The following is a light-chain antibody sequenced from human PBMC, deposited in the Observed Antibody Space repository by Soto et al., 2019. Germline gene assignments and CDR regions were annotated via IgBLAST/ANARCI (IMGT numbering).Light chain of an antibody. V-gene: IGKV1-5*01. CDR2: DAS. Sequence: DIQMTQSPSTLSSSVGHRVTITCRASQSISTCLAWYQHKSGKPPKLLIYDASTLEGGVPSRFSGSGSGTDFNLTLSSLQTDDSATYYCQQYNSYSQTFGQGTKV. CDR1: QSISTC. CDR3: QQYNSYSQT. J-gene: IGKJ1*01.